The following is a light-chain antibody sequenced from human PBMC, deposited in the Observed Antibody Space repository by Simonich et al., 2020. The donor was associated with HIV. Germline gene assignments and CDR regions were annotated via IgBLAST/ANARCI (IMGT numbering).Light chain of an antibody. V-gene: IGKV4-1*01. J-gene: IGKJ3*01. CDR2: WAA. CDR3: QQYYSTPVT. CDR1: QSVLYSSNNKNY. Sequence: DIVMTQSPDSLAVSLGERATINCKSNQSVLYSSNNKNYLAWYQQKPGQPPNLLIYWAATRESGVPDRFSGSGSGTDFPLTISSLQAEDVAVYYCQQYYSTPVTFGPGTKVDIK.